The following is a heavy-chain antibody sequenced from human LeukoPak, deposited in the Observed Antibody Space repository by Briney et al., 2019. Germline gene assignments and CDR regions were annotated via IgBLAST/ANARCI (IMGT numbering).Heavy chain of an antibody. D-gene: IGHD6-19*01. CDR1: GGSFSGYY. V-gene: IGHV4-34*01. Sequence: PSETLSLTCAVYGGSFSGYYWSWIRQPPGKGLEWIGEINHRGSTNYNPSLKSRVTISVDTSKNQFSLRLSSVTAADTAVYYCATGAGWYNYWGQGTLVTVSS. J-gene: IGHJ4*02. CDR3: ATGAGWYNY. CDR2: INHRGST.